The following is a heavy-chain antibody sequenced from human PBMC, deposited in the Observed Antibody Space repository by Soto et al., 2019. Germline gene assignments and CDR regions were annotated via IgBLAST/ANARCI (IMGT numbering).Heavy chain of an antibody. CDR3: AKDPGDGDY. V-gene: IGHV3-30*18. Sequence: QPGGSLRLSCAASGFTFMSYGMHWVRQAPGKGLEWVAVISYDGSNKYYADSVKGRFTISRDNSKNTLYLQMNSLRAEDTAVYYCAKDPGDGDYWGQGTLVTVSS. CDR2: ISYDGSNK. J-gene: IGHJ4*02. D-gene: IGHD3-10*01. CDR1: GFTFMSYG.